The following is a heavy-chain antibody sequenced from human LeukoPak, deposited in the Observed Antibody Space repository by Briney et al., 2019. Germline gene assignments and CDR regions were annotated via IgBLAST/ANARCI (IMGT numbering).Heavy chain of an antibody. CDR1: GFTFDDYA. V-gene: IGHV3-9*01. J-gene: IGHJ3*02. CDR3: VKDTMRWLADAFDI. D-gene: IGHD6-19*01. CDR2: ISWNSASL. Sequence: PGRSLRLSCAASGFTFDDYAMHWVRQPPGKGLECVSTISWNSASLGYADSVKGRFTISRDNAKSSLYLQMNSLRAEDTALYYCVKDTMRWLADAFDIWGQGTMVTVSS.